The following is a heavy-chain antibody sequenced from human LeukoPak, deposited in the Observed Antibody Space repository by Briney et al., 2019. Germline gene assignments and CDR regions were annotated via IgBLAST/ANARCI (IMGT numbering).Heavy chain of an antibody. CDR2: VYNSGAT. CDR3: ARSDRDLWYFDL. CDR1: GGSISTYY. V-gene: IGHV4-59*01. J-gene: IGHJ2*01. Sequence: SETLSLTCTASGGSISTYYWSWIRQPPGKGLEWIGYVYNSGATNYKYKSSLKSRVTISVDTSKNQFSLRLSSVTAADTAVYYCARSDRDLWYFDLWGRGTLVTVSS.